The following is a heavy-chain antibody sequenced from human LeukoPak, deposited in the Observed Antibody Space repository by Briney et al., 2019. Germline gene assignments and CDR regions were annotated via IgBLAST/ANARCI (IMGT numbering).Heavy chain of an antibody. CDR3: ARGPNDYGGNLGYYYYYMDV. CDR2: IYHSGST. J-gene: IGHJ6*03. D-gene: IGHD4-23*01. CDR1: GYSINSGYY. Sequence: SETLSLTCTVSGYSINSGYYWGWIRQPPGKGLEWIGSIYHSGSTNYNPSLKSRVTISVDTSKNQFSLRLSSVTAADTAVYYCARGPNDYGGNLGYYYYYMDVWGKGTTVTISS. V-gene: IGHV4-38-2*02.